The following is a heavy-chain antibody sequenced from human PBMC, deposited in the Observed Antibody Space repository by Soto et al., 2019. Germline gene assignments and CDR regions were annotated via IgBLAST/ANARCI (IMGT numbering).Heavy chain of an antibody. CDR2: ISDAGAGT. CDR3: VTGYSSGCSAIY. D-gene: IGHD6-19*01. J-gene: IGHJ4*02. CDR1: GFTFRIYT. Sequence: GGSLRLSCSASGFTFRIYTMLCVRQAPGKGLEYVSAISDAGAGTYYADSVKGRFTISRYDPKNTLYLQMINLGAADMAVYYCVTGYSSGCSAIYWGQGTLVTVSS. V-gene: IGHV3-64D*06.